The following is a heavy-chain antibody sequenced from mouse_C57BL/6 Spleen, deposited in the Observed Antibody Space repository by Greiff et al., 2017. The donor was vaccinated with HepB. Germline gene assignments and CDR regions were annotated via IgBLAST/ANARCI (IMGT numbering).Heavy chain of an antibody. V-gene: IGHV5-9-1*02. CDR2: ISSGGDYI. J-gene: IGHJ4*01. CDR1: GFTFSSYA. CDR3: TSSSYVDYAMDY. Sequence: EVQGVESGEGLVKPGGSLKLSCAASGFTFSSYAMSWVRQTPETRLEWVAYISSGGDYIYYADTVKGRFTLSRDNARNTLYLQMSSLKSEDTAMYYCTSSSYVDYAMDYWGQGTSVTVSS. D-gene: IGHD1-1*01.